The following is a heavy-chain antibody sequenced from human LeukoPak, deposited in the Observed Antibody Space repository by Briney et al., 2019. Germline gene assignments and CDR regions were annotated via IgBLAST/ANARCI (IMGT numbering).Heavy chain of an antibody. Sequence: SETLSLTCTVSGGSISSSSYYWGWIRQPPGKGLEWIGSIYYSGSTYYNPSLKSRVTISVDTSKNQFSLKLSSVTAADTAVYYCAGLVRSGCSTSCYFLYYYYMDVWGKGTTVTVSS. CDR2: IYYSGST. J-gene: IGHJ6*03. CDR1: GGSISSSSYY. V-gene: IGHV4-39*01. CDR3: AGLVRSGCSTSCYFLYYYYMDV. D-gene: IGHD2-2*01.